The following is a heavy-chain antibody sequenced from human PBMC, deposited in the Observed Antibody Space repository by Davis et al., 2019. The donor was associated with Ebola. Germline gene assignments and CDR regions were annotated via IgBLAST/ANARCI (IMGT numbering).Heavy chain of an antibody. V-gene: IGHV5-10-1*01. Sequence: GESLKISCKGSGYSFTSYWINWVRQMPGKGLEWMGTIDPSDSYTNYSPSFQGHVSISADKSTSTAYLQWSSLKASDTAMYYCAIMAPPQAYYYYYGMDVWGQGTTVTVSS. CDR2: IDPSDSYT. D-gene: IGHD5-24*01. J-gene: IGHJ6*02. CDR1: GYSFTSYW. CDR3: AIMAPPQAYYYYYGMDV.